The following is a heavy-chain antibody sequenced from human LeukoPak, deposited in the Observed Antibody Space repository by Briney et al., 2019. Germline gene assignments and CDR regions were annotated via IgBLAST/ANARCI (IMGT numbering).Heavy chain of an antibody. V-gene: IGHV3-48*01. CDR1: GFTFSSYS. Sequence: GGSLRLSCAASGFTFSSYSMNWVRQAPGKGLEWVSYIGSSSSTIYYADSVKGRFTTSRDNAKNSLYLQMNSLRAEDTAVYYCARGIYCSSTSCYRGDFDYWGQGTLVTVSS. J-gene: IGHJ4*02. CDR2: IGSSSSTI. CDR3: ARGIYCSSTSCYRGDFDY. D-gene: IGHD2-2*02.